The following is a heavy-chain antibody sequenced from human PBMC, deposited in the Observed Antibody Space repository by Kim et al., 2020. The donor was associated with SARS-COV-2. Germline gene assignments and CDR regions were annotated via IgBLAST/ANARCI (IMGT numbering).Heavy chain of an antibody. CDR1: GFTFNDNI. CDR2: IAGSGGST. Sequence: GGSLRPSCAASGFTFNDNIMSWVRQAPGKGLEWVSLIAGSGGSTYYADSVKGRFTISRDDSKNTLYLQMNSLRAEDTAVYYCAKDYFFGYNSYDHWGQGTLVTVSS. J-gene: IGHJ4*02. V-gene: IGHV3-23*01. CDR3: AKDYFFGYNSYDH. D-gene: IGHD3-22*01.